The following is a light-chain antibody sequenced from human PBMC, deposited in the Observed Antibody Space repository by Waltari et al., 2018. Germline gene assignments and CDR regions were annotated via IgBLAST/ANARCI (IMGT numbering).Light chain of an antibody. CDR1: QSVSRS. V-gene: IGKV3-20*01. CDR2: GAS. CDR3: QHYVRLPVT. Sequence: EIVLTQSPGTLSLTPGESATLPCRASQSVSRSLAWYQQKPGQAPSLLIYGASSRATGVPDRFSGSGSGTDFSLTISRLGPEDFAVYYCQHYVRLPVTFGQGTKVEIK. J-gene: IGKJ1*01.